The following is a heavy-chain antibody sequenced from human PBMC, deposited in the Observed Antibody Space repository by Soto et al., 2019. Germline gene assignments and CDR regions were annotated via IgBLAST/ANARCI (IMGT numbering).Heavy chain of an antibody. V-gene: IGHV3-33*07. CDR1: GVTLGKNG. Sequence: PGRSLRLACAAPGVTLGKNGMSWVRQSPGKGLEWVAFIWYDGGNKYYAESVKGRFTISRDNSKNTLYLQMNSLRAEDTAVYYCLLYGDVSTALRKDFWGQGTLVTVFS. D-gene: IGHD2-2*02. J-gene: IGHJ4*02. CDR2: IWYDGGNK. CDR3: LLYGDVSTALRKDF.